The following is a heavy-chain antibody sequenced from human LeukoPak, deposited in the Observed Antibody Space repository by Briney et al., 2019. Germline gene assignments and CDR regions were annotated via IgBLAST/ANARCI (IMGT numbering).Heavy chain of an antibody. CDR1: GGSISSGSYY. CDR2: IYTSGST. Sequence: SQTLSLTCTVSGGSISSGSYYWSWIRQPAGKGLEWIGRIYTSGSTNYNPSLKSRVTISVDTSKNQFSLKLSPVTAADTAVYYCARDDPVFGSYFDYWGQGTLVTVSS. CDR3: ARDDPVFGSYFDY. V-gene: IGHV4-61*02. D-gene: IGHD3-3*01. J-gene: IGHJ4*02.